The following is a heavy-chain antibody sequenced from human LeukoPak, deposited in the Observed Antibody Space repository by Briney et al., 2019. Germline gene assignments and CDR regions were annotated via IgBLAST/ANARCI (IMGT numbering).Heavy chain of an antibody. D-gene: IGHD3-22*01. J-gene: IGHJ3*02. Sequence: SETLSLTCTVSGGSISSYYWSWIRQPPGKGLEWIGYIYYRGSTNYNPSLKSRVTISVDTSKNQFSLKLSSVTAADTAVYYCARHVSDYYDSSALREADDAFDIWGEGTMVTVSS. V-gene: IGHV4-59*08. CDR1: GGSISSYY. CDR2: IYYRGST. CDR3: ARHVSDYYDSSALREADDAFDI.